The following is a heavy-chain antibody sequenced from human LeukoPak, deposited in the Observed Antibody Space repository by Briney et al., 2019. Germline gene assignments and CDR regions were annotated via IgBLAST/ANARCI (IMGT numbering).Heavy chain of an antibody. V-gene: IGHV3-30*03. Sequence: GRSLRLSCAASGFTFSSYGMHWVRQAPGKGLEWVAVISYDGSNKYYADSVEGRFTISRHTSKNTVYLYMNNLRPEDTAVYYCVRATSSLAFDIWGQGTKVTVSS. CDR1: GFTFSSYG. CDR3: VRATSSLAFDI. J-gene: IGHJ3*02. CDR2: ISYDGSNK. D-gene: IGHD6-6*01.